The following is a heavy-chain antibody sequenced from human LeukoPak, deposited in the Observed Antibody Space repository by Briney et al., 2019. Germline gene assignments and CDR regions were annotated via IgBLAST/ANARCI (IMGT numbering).Heavy chain of an antibody. V-gene: IGHV6-1*01. CDR1: GDSVSSYNAA. CDR2: TYYTSKWYN. Sequence: RSQTLSLTCAISGDSVSSYNAAWNWIRQSPSRGLEWLGRTYYTSKWYNDYAVSVKSRITINPDTSKNQFSLQLSSVTPEDTAVYYCARVGEAYYYGSGSYPSPSSYWGQGTLVTVSS. CDR3: ARVGEAYYYGSGSYPSPSSY. J-gene: IGHJ4*02. D-gene: IGHD3-10*01.